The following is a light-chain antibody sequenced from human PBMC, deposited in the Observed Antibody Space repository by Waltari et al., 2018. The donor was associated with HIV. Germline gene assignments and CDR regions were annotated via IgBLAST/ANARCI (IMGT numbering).Light chain of an antibody. Sequence: DIHMTQFPSTLSAFLGDRVTITCRASQSVGSWLAWYQHKTGKAPKLLIHKASVLESGVSSRFSGSGSETECTLIIDSLEPDDFATYYCQQYNTDPSFGQGTRLEMK. CDR1: QSVGSW. V-gene: IGKV1-5*03. CDR3: QQYNTDPS. CDR2: KAS. J-gene: IGKJ5*01.